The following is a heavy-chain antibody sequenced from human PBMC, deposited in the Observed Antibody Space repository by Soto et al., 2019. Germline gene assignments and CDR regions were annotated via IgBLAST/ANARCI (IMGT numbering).Heavy chain of an antibody. CDR2: ISYDGSNK. V-gene: IGHV3-30-3*01. J-gene: IGHJ4*02. CDR3: AREGWNDVQSTASFDY. CDR1: GFTFSSYA. Sequence: PGGSLRLSCAASGFTFSSYAMHWVRQAPGKGLEWVAVISYDGSNKYYADSVKGRFTISRDNSKNTLYLQMNSLRAEDTAVYYCAREGWNDVQSTASFDYWGQGTLVTVSS. D-gene: IGHD1-1*01.